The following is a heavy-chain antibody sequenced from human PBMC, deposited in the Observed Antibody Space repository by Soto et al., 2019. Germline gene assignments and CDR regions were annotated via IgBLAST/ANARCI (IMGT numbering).Heavy chain of an antibody. Sequence: GSLRLSCAASGFTFSSYGMHWVRQAPGKGLEWVAVIWYDGSNKYYADSVKGRFTISRDNSKNTLYLQMNSLRAEDTAVYYCARDPLSMVRGVISHAFDIWGQGTMVTVSS. CDR2: IWYDGSNK. CDR1: GFTFSSYG. D-gene: IGHD3-10*01. V-gene: IGHV3-33*01. J-gene: IGHJ3*02. CDR3: ARDPLSMVRGVISHAFDI.